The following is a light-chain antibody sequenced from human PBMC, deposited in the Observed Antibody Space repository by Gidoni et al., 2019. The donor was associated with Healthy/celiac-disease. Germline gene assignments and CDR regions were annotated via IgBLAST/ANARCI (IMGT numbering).Light chain of an antibody. V-gene: IGKV3-11*01. CDR2: DAS. CDR1: QRVSSY. CDR3: QQRSNWPRLT. Sequence: EIVLTQSPATLSLSPGEIATLSCRASQRVSSYLAWYQQQPGQATRILIYDASNRATVIPARFSGSGSETAFTLTISSLEPEDFAVYYCQQRSNWPRLTFGGGTKVEIK. J-gene: IGKJ4*01.